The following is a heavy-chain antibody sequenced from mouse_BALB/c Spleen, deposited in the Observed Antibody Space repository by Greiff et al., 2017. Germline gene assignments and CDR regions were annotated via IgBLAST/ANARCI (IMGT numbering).Heavy chain of an antibody. Sequence: EVQLVESGGGLVKPGGSLKLSCAASGFTFSSYAMSWVRQTPEKRLEWVASISSGGSTYYPDSVKGRFTISRDNARNILYLQMSSLRSEDTAMYYCARRDDYAMDYWGQGTSVTVSS. V-gene: IGHV5-6-5*01. CDR3: ARRDDYAMDY. CDR2: ISSGGST. CDR1: GFTFSSYA. J-gene: IGHJ4*01. D-gene: IGHD3-3*01.